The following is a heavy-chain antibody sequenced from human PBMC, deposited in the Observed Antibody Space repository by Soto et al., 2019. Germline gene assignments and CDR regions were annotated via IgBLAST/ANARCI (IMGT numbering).Heavy chain of an antibody. V-gene: IGHV3-23*01. Sequence: GGSLRLSCAASGFTFSSYAMSWVRQAPWKGLEWVSAISGSGGSTYYADSVKGRFTISRDNSKNTLYLQMNSLRAEDTAVYYCAKDSYTYCGGDCYSSYWGQGTLVTVSS. CDR1: GFTFSSYA. CDR3: AKDSYTYCGGDCYSSY. D-gene: IGHD2-21*02. J-gene: IGHJ4*02. CDR2: ISGSGGST.